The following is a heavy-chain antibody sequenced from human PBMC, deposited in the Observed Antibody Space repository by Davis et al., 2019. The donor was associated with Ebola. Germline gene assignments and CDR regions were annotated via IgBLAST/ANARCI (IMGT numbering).Heavy chain of an antibody. CDR3: ARGEYYYDSSGYYDTEYFQH. Sequence: GGSLRLSCAASGFTFSSYSMNCVRQAPGKGLEWVSSISGSSYYIYYADSLKGRFTISRDNAKNSLYLQMNSLRAEDTAVYYCARGEYYYDSSGYYDTEYFQHWGQGTLVTVSS. D-gene: IGHD3-22*01. CDR2: ISGSSYYI. V-gene: IGHV3-21*04. J-gene: IGHJ1*01. CDR1: GFTFSSYS.